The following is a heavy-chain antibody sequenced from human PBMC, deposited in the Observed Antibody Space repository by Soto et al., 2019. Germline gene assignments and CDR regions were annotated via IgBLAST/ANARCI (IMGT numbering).Heavy chain of an antibody. V-gene: IGHV3-23*01. CDR2: ISGSCGST. CDR1: GFTLSSYA. Sequence: GGCLGLSCSASGFTLSSYAMSWVRQAPGKGLEWVSAISGSCGSTYYADSVKGRFTISRDNAKNSLYLQMNSLKASDTAMYYCHWSHYYYGMDVWGQGTTVTVSS. CDR3: HWSHYYYGMDV. J-gene: IGHJ6*02.